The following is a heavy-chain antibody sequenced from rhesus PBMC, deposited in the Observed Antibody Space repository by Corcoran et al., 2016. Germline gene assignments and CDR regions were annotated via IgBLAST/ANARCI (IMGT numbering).Heavy chain of an antibody. D-gene: IGHD6-25*01. J-gene: IGHJ3*01. CDR3: ARSRIAAAGTSGAFDF. CDR1: GGSISGYYY. V-gene: IGHV4-73*01. Sequence: QVQLQQWGEGLVKPSETLSLTCAVYGGSISGYYYWSWIRQPPGKGLELIGYIYGNSASTNYNPSLKNRVTISKDTSKNQFSLKLSSVTAADTAVYYCARSRIAAAGTSGAFDFWGQGLRVTVSS. CDR2: IYGNSAST.